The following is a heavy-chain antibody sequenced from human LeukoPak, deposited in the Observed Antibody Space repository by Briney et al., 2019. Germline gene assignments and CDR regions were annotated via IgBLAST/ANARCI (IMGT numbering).Heavy chain of an antibody. J-gene: IGHJ3*02. V-gene: IGHV1-8*01. Sequence: ASVKVSCKASGYTLTSYDINWVRQATGQGLEWMGWMNPNSGNTGYAQKFQGRVTMTRNTSISTAYMELSSLRSEDTAVYYCARHDSSGYYTRGAFDIWGQGTMVTVSS. D-gene: IGHD3-22*01. CDR2: MNPNSGNT. CDR3: ARHDSSGYYTRGAFDI. CDR1: GYTLTSYD.